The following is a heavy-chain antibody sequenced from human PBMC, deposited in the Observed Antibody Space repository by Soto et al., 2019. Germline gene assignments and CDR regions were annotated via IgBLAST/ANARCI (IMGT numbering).Heavy chain of an antibody. CDR3: AKEESSGWYRTADY. CDR2: IYYDGSEQ. CDR1: GFTFSTAG. J-gene: IGHJ4*02. Sequence: QVQLVESGGGVVQPGRSLRLSCVDSGFTFSTAGMHWVRQAPGEGLEWVGVIYYDGSEQYYGDSVKGRFTISRDNSKNTLYLQMNSLRDEDTALYYCAKEESSGWYRTADYWGQGTLVTVSS. D-gene: IGHD6-19*01. V-gene: IGHV3-30*18.